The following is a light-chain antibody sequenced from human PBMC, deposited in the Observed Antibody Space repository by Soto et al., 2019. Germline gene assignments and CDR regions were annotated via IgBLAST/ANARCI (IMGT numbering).Light chain of an antibody. V-gene: IGKV1-5*03. Sequence: DIQMTQSPSTLSASIGDRVTISCRASQSIFLWLAWYQQKPGKAPKVLIYKASTLESGVPSRFNGTGSETEFTLTINGLQPDDFATYFCQQYKSFMYTFGQATKVEIK. J-gene: IGKJ2*01. CDR1: QSIFLW. CDR2: KAS. CDR3: QQYKSFMYT.